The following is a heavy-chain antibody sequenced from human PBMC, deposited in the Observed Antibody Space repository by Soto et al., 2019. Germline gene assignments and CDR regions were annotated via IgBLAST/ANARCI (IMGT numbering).Heavy chain of an antibody. V-gene: IGHV3-11*05. CDR1: GFTFSDYY. Sequence: QVQLVESGGGLVKPGGSLRLSCAASGFTFSDYYMSWIPQAPGKGLEWVSYINSSSSYTNYADSVKGRFTISRDNAKNSLYLQMNSLRAEDTAVYYCARIIAAAGGRRYFDLWGRGTLVTFSS. CDR2: INSSSSYT. CDR3: ARIIAAAGGRRYFDL. D-gene: IGHD6-13*01. J-gene: IGHJ2*01.